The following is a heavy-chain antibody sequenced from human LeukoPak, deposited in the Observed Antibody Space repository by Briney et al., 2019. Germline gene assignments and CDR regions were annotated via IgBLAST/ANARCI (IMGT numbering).Heavy chain of an antibody. CDR3: AKDRVAVAEAGDAFDI. V-gene: IGHV3-23*01. J-gene: IGHJ3*02. CDR2: ISGSGGST. Sequence: GGSLRLSCAASGFTFSGSAMHWVCQAPGKGLEWVSAISGSGGSTYYADSVKGRFTISRDNSKNTLYLQMNSLRAEDTAVYYCAKDRVAVAEAGDAFDIWGQGTMVTVSS. CDR1: GFTFSGSA. D-gene: IGHD6-19*01.